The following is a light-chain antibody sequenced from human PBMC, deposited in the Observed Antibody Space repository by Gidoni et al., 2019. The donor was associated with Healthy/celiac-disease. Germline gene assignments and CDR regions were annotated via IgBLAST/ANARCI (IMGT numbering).Light chain of an antibody. CDR3: QQDGSSRT. J-gene: IGKJ1*01. Sequence: EIALPQSPGTLSLSPGERATLSCRASQSVSSSYVAWYQQKPGQPPRLLIYGATSRAPGIPDRISGSGSGTDFTITSSRVEPEDFAVYYCQQDGSSRTFXXXTKVEIK. CDR2: GAT. CDR1: QSVSSSY. V-gene: IGKV3-20*01.